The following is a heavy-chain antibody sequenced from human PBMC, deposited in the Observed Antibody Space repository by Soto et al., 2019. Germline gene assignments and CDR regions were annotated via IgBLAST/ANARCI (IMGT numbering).Heavy chain of an antibody. D-gene: IGHD2-15*01. CDR3: ARWTLGYCRGGSCPNGGPDDSDI. Sequence: GASVKVSCKASGYTFTSYGISWVRQAPGQGLEWMGWISAYNGNTNYAQKLQGRVTMTTDTSTSTAYMELRSLRSDDTAVYYCARWTLGYCRGGSCPNGGPDDSDIWGQGTMVTVSS. J-gene: IGHJ3*02. CDR1: GYTFTSYG. V-gene: IGHV1-18*01. CDR2: ISAYNGNT.